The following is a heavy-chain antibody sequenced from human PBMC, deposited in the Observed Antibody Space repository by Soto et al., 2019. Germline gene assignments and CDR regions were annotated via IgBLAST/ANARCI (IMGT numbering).Heavy chain of an antibody. CDR1: GGTFSSYA. CDR2: IIPIFGTA. CDR3: ARDLFRPDCGGDCTD. J-gene: IGHJ4*02. D-gene: IGHD2-21*02. V-gene: IGHV1-69*12. Sequence: QVQLVQSGAEVKKPGSSVKVSCKASGGTFSSYAISWVRQAPGQGLEWMGGIIPIFGTANYAQKFQGRVTMTVDESTSTAYMELSSLRSEDTAVYYCARDLFRPDCGGDCTDWGQGTLVTVTS.